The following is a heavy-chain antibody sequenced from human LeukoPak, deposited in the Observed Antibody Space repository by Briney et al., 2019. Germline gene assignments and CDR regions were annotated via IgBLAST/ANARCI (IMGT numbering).Heavy chain of an antibody. CDR1: GFTCYHYW. V-gene: IGHV3-7*03. CDR2: IKQDGGEK. J-gene: IGHJ6*02. D-gene: IGHD2-21*02. CDR3: ARDIDCGGDCYEDYYYYGMDV. Sequence: GGSLRLSCAASGFTCYHYWMSWVHQAPGKVPEWVATIKQDGGEKYYGDSVKGRFTISRDNAKNSLYLQMNSLRAEDTAVYYCARDIDCGGDCYEDYYYYGMDVWGQGTTVTVSS.